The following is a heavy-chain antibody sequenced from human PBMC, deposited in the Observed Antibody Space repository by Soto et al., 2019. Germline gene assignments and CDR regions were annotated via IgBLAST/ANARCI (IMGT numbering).Heavy chain of an antibody. CDR3: ARDRGYCSSTSCYYYGMDV. CDR2: IIPIFGTA. J-gene: IGHJ6*02. V-gene: IGHV1-69*13. D-gene: IGHD2-2*01. Sequence: ASVKVSCKASGGTFSSYAISWVRQAPGQGLEWMGGIIPIFGTANYAQKFQGRVTITADESTSTAYMELSSLRSEDTAVYYCARDRGYCSSTSCYYYGMDVWGQGTTVTVSS. CDR1: GGTFSSYA.